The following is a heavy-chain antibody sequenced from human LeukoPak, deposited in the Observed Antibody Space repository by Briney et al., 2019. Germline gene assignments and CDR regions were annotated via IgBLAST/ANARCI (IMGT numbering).Heavy chain of an antibody. V-gene: IGHV3-30-3*01. CDR1: GFTFSSYA. CDR2: ISYDGSNK. D-gene: IGHD3-3*01. CDR3: ARGEVRTIFGVVTPYYFDY. Sequence: PGGSLRLSCAASGFTFSSYAMHWVRQAPGKGLEWVAVISYDGSNKYYADSVKGRFTISRDNSKNTLYLQMNSLRAEGAAVYYCARGEVRTIFGVVTPYYFDYWGQGTLVTVSS. J-gene: IGHJ4*02.